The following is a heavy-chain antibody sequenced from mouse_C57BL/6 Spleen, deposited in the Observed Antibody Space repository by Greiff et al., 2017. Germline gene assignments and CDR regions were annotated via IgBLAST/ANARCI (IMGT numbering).Heavy chain of an antibody. CDR2: ISSGSSTI. CDR1: GFTFSDYG. J-gene: IGHJ4*01. V-gene: IGHV5-17*01. D-gene: IGHD3-2*01. Sequence: DVKLQESGGGLVKPGGSLKLSCAASGFTFSDYGMHWVRQAPEKGLEWVAYISSGSSTIYYADTVKGRFTISRDNAKNTLFLQMTSLRSEDTAMYYCARQTVYYAMDYWGQGTSVTVSS. CDR3: ARQTVYYAMDY.